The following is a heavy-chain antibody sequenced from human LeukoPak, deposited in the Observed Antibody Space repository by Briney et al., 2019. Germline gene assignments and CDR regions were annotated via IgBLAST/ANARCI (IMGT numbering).Heavy chain of an antibody. V-gene: IGHV1-2*02. Sequence: GASVKVSCKASGYTFTGYYMHWVRQAPGQGLEWMGWINPNSGGTNYAQKFQGRVTMTRDTSISTAYMELRRLRSDDTAVYYCGRSTTPNENEYFEHWGQGTLVTVSS. D-gene: IGHD2/OR15-2a*01. CDR3: GRSTTPNENEYFEH. CDR2: INPNSGGT. J-gene: IGHJ1*01. CDR1: GYTFTGYY.